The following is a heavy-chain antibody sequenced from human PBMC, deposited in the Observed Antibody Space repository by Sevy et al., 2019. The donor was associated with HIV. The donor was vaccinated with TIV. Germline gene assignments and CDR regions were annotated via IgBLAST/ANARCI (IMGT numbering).Heavy chain of an antibody. CDR1: GGSITSLY. Sequence: SETLSLTCTVSGGSITSLYWNWIRQPPGKGLEWIAIIYYNGHINYNPSLKSRVTLSLDTSKNQFSLRLSSVTAADTAMYYCAGENAWGRGYSWGQGTLVTDSS. D-gene: IGHD1-26*01. V-gene: IGHV4-59*08. CDR3: AGENAWGRGYS. CDR2: IYYNGHI. J-gene: IGHJ4*02.